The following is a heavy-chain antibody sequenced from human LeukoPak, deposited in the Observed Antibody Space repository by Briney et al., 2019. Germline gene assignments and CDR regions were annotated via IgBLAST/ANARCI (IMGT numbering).Heavy chain of an antibody. CDR1: GFTFSTYT. Sequence: GGSLRLSCAAFGFTFSTYTMSWVRQAPGKGLEWVSAMSGSDDYIYYADSVKGRFTISRDNTKNSLYLQMNSLRVEDTAVFYCARDQYDTWSRRGNFDSWGQGTLVIVSS. D-gene: IGHD3-3*01. CDR2: MSGSDDYI. CDR3: ARDQYDTWSRRGNFDS. J-gene: IGHJ4*02. V-gene: IGHV3-21*04.